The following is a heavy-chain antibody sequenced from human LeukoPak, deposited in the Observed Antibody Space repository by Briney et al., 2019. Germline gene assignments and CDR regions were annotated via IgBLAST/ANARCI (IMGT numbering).Heavy chain of an antibody. V-gene: IGHV3-74*01. J-gene: IGHJ4*02. Sequence: GGSLRLSCAASGFTFSSYWVHWVRQAPGKGLVWVSRINSDGSSTSYADSVKGRFTISRDNAKNTLYLQMNSLRAEDTAVYYCARDPTVLWFGELLPLDYWGQGTLVTASS. CDR3: ARDPTVLWFGELLPLDY. CDR1: GFTFSSYW. D-gene: IGHD3-10*01. CDR2: INSDGSST.